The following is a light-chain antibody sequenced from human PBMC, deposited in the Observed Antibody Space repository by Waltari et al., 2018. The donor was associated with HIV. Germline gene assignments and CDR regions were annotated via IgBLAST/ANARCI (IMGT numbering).Light chain of an antibody. CDR1: SSTIGPDYD. J-gene: IGLJ2*01. Sequence: QSMLTQPPSVSGAPGPRVTISCTGSSSTIGPDYDGHWYQQIPGTAPKLLISGNKNRPSGVPDRFSASKSGTSASLTISGLQAEDEADYFCQSYDISLSASVVFGGGTRLTVL. CDR3: QSYDISLSASVV. CDR2: GNK. V-gene: IGLV1-40*01.